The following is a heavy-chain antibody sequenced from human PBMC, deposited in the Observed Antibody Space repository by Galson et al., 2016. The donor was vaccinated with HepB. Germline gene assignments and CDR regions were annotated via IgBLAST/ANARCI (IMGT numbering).Heavy chain of an antibody. V-gene: IGHV4-31*03. J-gene: IGHJ6*02. CDR2: IHYSGSP. D-gene: IGHD3-10*01. CDR1: VGSVSSRSYY. Sequence: TLSLTCTVSVGSVSSRSYYWTWIRQHPGKALEWIGNIHYSGSPSYSPSLKSRLAISVDTSKNQFSLRLNSVTAADTAVYYCARAPRWFGGLPSFGMDVWGQGTTVIVSS. CDR3: ARAPRWFGGLPSFGMDV.